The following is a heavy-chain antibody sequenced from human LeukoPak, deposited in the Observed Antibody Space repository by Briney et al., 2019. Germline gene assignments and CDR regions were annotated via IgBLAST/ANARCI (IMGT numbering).Heavy chain of an antibody. D-gene: IGHD6-19*01. CDR3: AKDSGGGWYFEFNYFDY. V-gene: IGHV3-9*01. J-gene: IGHJ4*02. CDR1: GFTFDDYA. Sequence: PGRSLRLSCAASGFTFDDYAMHWVRQAPGKGLEWVSGISWNSGSIGYADSVKGRFTISRDNAKNSLYLQMNSLRAEDTALYYCAKDSGGGWYFEFNYFDYWGQGTLVTVSS. CDR2: ISWNSGSI.